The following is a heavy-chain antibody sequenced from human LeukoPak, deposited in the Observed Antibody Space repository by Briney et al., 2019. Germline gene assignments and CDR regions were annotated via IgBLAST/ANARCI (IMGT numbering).Heavy chain of an antibody. CDR1: GFTFSSYS. CDR3: AKADSSGWLTTLDY. Sequence: GGSLRLSCAASGFTFSSYSMNWVRQAPGKGLEWVAFIRYDGSNKYYADSVKGRFTISRDNSKNTLYLQMNSLRAEDTAVYYCAKADSSGWLTTLDYWGQGTLVTVSS. J-gene: IGHJ4*02. D-gene: IGHD6-19*01. V-gene: IGHV3-30*02. CDR2: IRYDGSNK.